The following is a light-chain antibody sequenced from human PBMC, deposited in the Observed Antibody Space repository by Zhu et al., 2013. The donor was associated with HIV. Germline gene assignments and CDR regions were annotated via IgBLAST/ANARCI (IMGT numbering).Light chain of an antibody. CDR3: QQYDNLHFT. V-gene: IGKV1-33*01. J-gene: IGKJ3*01. CDR1: QDISNY. CDR2: DAS. Sequence: IQLTQSPSSLSASVGDRVTITCQASQDISNYLNWYQQKPGKAPKLLIYDASNLETGVPSRFSGSGSGTDFTFTISSLQPEDIATYYCQQYDNLHFTFGPGTKVDIK.